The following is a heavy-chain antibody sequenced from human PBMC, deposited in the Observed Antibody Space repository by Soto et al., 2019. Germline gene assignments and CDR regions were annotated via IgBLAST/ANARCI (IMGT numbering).Heavy chain of an antibody. D-gene: IGHD2-2*01. CDR2: ISESATLT. Sequence: EVQLLESGGGLVQPGGSLRLSCAASGFTFSSYAMKWVRQAPGKGLEWVSLISESATLTYYADSVKGRFTIFRDNSGNRLFLQMYSLRAEDTAVYYCARYIPGVRYYSMDVWGQGTTVTVS. CDR1: GFTFSSYA. J-gene: IGHJ6*02. V-gene: IGHV3-23*01. CDR3: ARYIPGVRYYSMDV.